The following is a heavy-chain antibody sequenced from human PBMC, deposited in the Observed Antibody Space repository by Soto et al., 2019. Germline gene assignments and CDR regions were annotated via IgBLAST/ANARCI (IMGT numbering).Heavy chain of an antibody. CDR2: FYTTESI. J-gene: IGHJ2*01. Sequence: QVQLQESGPGLVKPSETLSLTCTVSGGSISGYYWSWIRQPAGKGLEWIERFYTTESINYNPSLKSRLTMSVDTAKNQFSLKRNSVTAADTAVYYCARRVTHWYFDVWGRGTLVTVSS. CDR3: ARRVTHWYFDV. D-gene: IGHD4-4*01. V-gene: IGHV4-4*07. CDR1: GGSISGYY.